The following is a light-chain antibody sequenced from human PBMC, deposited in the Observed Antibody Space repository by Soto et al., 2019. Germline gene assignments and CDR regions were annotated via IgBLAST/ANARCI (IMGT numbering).Light chain of an antibody. Sequence: EIVLTQSPATLSSFPGDRATLSCRASQSVSSYLSWYQQKPGQAPRLLIYGASTRATGIPARFSGSRSGTEFTLTISSLQSEDFAVYYCQQYNNWPPAFGGGTKVDIK. CDR2: GAS. V-gene: IGKV3-15*01. CDR1: QSVSSY. CDR3: QQYNNWPPA. J-gene: IGKJ4*01.